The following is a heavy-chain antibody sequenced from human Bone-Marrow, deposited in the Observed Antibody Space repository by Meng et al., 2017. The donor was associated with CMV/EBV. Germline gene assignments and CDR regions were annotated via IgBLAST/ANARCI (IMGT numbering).Heavy chain of an antibody. CDR2: IKQDGSEK. J-gene: IGHJ5*02. D-gene: IGHD2-2*01. V-gene: IGHV3-7*01. CDR1: GYTFITYG. CDR3: ARDRESVVVPVSLHEGFDP. Sequence: SCKASGYTFITYGVSWVRQAPGQGLEWVANIKQDGSEKYYVDSVKGRFTISRDNAKNSLYLQMNSLRAEDTAVYYCARDRESVVVPVSLHEGFDPWGQGTLVTVSS.